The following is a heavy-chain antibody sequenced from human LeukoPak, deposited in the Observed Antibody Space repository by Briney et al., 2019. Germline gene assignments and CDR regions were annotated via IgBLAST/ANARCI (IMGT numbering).Heavy chain of an antibody. V-gene: IGHV4-59*01. Sequence: PSETLSLTCTVSGDSISSYYWSWIRQPPGKGLEWIGNIYDSGSTNYNPSLKSRLTISVDTSKNQCSLKLSSVTAADTAVYYCARQSISGSSLSYFDYWGQGTLVNVSS. D-gene: IGHD3-22*01. J-gene: IGHJ4*02. CDR1: GDSISSYY. CDR2: IYDSGST. CDR3: ARQSISGSSLSYFDY.